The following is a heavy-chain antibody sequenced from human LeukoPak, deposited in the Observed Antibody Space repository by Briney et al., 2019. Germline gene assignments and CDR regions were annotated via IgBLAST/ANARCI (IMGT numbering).Heavy chain of an antibody. CDR1: GFTFSSYA. CDR2: ISYDGSNK. V-gene: IGHV3-30*18. CDR3: AKAESLAVAGHYVA. J-gene: IGHJ4*02. D-gene: IGHD6-19*01. Sequence: GGSLRLSCAASGFTFSSYAMSWVRQAPGKGLEWVAVISYDGSNKYYADSVKGRFTISRDNSKNTLYLQMNSLRAEDTAVYYCAKAESLAVAGHYVAWGQGTLVTVSS.